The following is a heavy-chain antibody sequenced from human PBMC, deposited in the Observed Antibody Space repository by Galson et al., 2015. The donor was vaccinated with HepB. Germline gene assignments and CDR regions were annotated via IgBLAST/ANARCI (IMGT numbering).Heavy chain of an antibody. D-gene: IGHD6-19*01. CDR1: GFTFSSYA. V-gene: IGHV3-23*01. CDR3: AKGRLDSSGWYYFDY. CDR2: ISGGGGAT. J-gene: IGHJ4*02. Sequence: SLRLSCAASGFTFSSYAMSWVRQAPGKGLEWVSAISGGGGATYYADSVKGRFTISRDNSKNTLYLQMNSLRAEDTAVYYCAKGRLDSSGWYYFDYWGQGTLVTVSS.